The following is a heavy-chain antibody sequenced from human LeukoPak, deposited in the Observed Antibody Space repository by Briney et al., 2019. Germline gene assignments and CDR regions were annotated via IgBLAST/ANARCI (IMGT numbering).Heavy chain of an antibody. J-gene: IGHJ5*02. V-gene: IGHV3-21*01. CDR1: GFTFSSYS. D-gene: IGHD3-3*01. Sequence: PGGSLRLSCAASGFTFSSYSMNWVRQAPGKGLEWVSSISSSSSYIYYADSVKGRFTISRDNAKNSLYLQMNSLRAEDTAVYYCARDYYDFWSGYYNPVASWFDPWGQGTLVTVSS. CDR2: ISSSSSYI. CDR3: ARDYYDFWSGYYNPVASWFDP.